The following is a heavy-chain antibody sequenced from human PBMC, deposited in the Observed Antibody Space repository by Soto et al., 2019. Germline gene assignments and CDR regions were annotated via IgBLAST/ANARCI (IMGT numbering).Heavy chain of an antibody. CDR1: GYSFTSYW. CDR2: IYPGDSDT. Sequence: GESLKISYKGSGYSFTSYWIGWVRQMPGKGLEWMGIIYPGDSDTRYSPSFQGQVTISADKSISTAYLQWSSLKASDTAMYYCARVKSGYDFTYYFDYWGQGTLVTVSS. CDR3: ARVKSGYDFTYYFDY. D-gene: IGHD5-12*01. V-gene: IGHV5-51*01. J-gene: IGHJ4*02.